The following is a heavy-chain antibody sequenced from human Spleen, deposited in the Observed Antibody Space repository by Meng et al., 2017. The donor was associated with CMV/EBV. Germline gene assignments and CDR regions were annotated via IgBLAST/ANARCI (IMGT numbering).Heavy chain of an antibody. CDR1: AFSFSTLG. J-gene: IGHJ4*02. CDR3: AKESRPDYFEH. D-gene: IGHD1-14*01. Sequence: ASAFSFSTLGIYWIPQAPGKGLGWVAVVWYSGTDTYYGDSVQGRFPSSRDNSKNTVYLHMHSLDGEDPALYSYAKESRPDYFEHWGQGTLVTVSS. V-gene: IGHV3-33*03. CDR2: VWYSGTDT.